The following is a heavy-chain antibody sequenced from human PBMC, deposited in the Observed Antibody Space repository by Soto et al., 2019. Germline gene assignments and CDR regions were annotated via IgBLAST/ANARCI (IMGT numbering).Heavy chain of an antibody. D-gene: IGHD2-21*02. CDR2: IFSSGST. CDR3: ARDQGVVVTADNWFDP. Sequence: SETLSLTCTVSGGSITDYSWVWIRQPAGKGLEWIGRIFSSGSTNYNPSLKGRITMSLDTSKDQFSLKLNSATATDTAVYFCARDQGVVVTADNWFDPWGQGILVTVSS. CDR1: GGSITDYS. V-gene: IGHV4-4*07. J-gene: IGHJ5*02.